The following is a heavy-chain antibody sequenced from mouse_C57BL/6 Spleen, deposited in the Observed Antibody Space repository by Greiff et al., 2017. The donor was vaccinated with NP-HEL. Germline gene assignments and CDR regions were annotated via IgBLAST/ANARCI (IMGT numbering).Heavy chain of an antibody. Sequence: VQLQQSGAELVRPGTSVKVSCKASGYAFTNYLMEWVKQRPGQGLEWIGVINPGSGGTNYNEKFKGKATLTADKSSSTAYMQLSSLTSDDSAVYYCARSVYYYGSISPFAYWGQGTTLTVSS. CDR1: GYAFTNYL. CDR2: INPGSGGT. D-gene: IGHD1-1*01. V-gene: IGHV1-54*01. CDR3: ARSVYYYGSISPFAY. J-gene: IGHJ2*01.